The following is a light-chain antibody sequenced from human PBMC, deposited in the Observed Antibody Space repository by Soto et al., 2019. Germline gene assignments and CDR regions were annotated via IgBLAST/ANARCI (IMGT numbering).Light chain of an antibody. CDR1: QSVSSY. CDR2: DAS. Sequence: EIVLTQSPATLSLSPGERATLSCRASQSVSSYLAWYQQKPGQAPRLLIYDASNRATGIPARFSGSGSGTDFTLTISSLEPEDFAAYYCQQRSNWLGTFGPGTKVDI. V-gene: IGKV3-11*01. CDR3: QQRSNWLGT. J-gene: IGKJ3*01.